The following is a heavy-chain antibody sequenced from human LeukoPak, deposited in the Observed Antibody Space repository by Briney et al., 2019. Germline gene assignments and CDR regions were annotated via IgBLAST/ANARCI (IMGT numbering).Heavy chain of an antibody. V-gene: IGHV4-59*08. J-gene: IGHJ4*02. Sequence: PSETLSLTCTVSGGSPSGSFWSWIRAPPGKGLEWIGYIYYSGSTNYNPSLKSRVTISVDTSKNQFSLKLSSVTAADTAVYYCAGSIAAARWGQGTLVTVSS. CDR1: GGSPSGSF. D-gene: IGHD6-13*01. CDR2: IYYSGST. CDR3: AGSIAAAR.